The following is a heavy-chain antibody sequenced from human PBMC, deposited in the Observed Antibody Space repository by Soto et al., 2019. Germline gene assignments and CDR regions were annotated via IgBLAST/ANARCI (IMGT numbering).Heavy chain of an antibody. Sequence: QVQLVESGGGVVQPGTSLRLSCVGSGFTFRSYVIHWVRQAPGKGLEWVALTPYDGSNNFYGDSVKGRFTISRDNSRNTVELQMDSLRLEATALYYCARWGTTGGLDVWGQGTLVSVSS. J-gene: IGHJ4*02. D-gene: IGHD3-16*01. CDR1: GFTFRSYV. CDR3: ARWGTTGGLDV. V-gene: IGHV3-33*05. CDR2: TPYDGSNN.